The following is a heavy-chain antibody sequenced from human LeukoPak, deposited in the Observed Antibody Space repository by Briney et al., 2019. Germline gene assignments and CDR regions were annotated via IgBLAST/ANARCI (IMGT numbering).Heavy chain of an antibody. J-gene: IGHJ4*02. CDR2: IWYDGSNK. CDR1: GFTFSSYG. D-gene: IGHD4-17*01. CDR3: ARDQNEGYGDYFYYFDY. V-gene: IGHV3-33*01. Sequence: GGSLRLSCEASGFTFSSYGMHWVRQAPGKGLEWVAVIWYDGSNKYYVDSVKGRFTISRDNSKNTLYLQMNSLRAEDTAVYYCARDQNEGYGDYFYYFDYWGQGTLVTVSS.